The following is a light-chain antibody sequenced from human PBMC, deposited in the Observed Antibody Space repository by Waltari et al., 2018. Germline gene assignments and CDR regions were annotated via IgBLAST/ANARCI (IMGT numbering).Light chain of an antibody. CDR2: SNN. Sequence: QSVLTQPPSASGTPGQRVTISCSGSSSNIGSNTVNWYQQLPGTAPKLLIYSNNRRPPGVPDRFSGSKAGTSASLAISGLQSEDEADYYCAAWDDSLNVYVFGTGTKVTVL. J-gene: IGLJ1*01. CDR1: SSNIGSNT. CDR3: AAWDDSLNVYV. V-gene: IGLV1-44*01.